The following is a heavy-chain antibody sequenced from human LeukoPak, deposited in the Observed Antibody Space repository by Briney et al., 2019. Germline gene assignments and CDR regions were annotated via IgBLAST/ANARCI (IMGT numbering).Heavy chain of an antibody. Sequence: GGSLRLSCAAPGFSVRSNYMTWVRQAPGKGLEWVSVIYSGGSTYYADSVKGRFTISRDNSKNTLYLQMNSLRAEDTAMYYCARDLRESGSYFSQYWGQGTLVTVSS. CDR3: ARDLRESGSYFSQY. CDR2: IYSGGST. V-gene: IGHV3-53*01. CDR1: GFSVRSNY. J-gene: IGHJ4*02. D-gene: IGHD1-26*01.